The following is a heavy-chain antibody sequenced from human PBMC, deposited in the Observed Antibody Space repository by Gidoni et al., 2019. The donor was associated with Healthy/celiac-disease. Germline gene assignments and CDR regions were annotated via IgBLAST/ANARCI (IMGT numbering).Heavy chain of an antibody. Sequence: QVQLVQSGAEVTKPGASVKASCQASGYTFPSYDINWVRQDTGQGLVWMGWMTPNSGNTGYAQKFQGRVTMTRNTSISTAYRELSSLRSEDTAVYYCARGPYDFWSGYYDYWGQGTLVTVSS. CDR2: MTPNSGNT. CDR1: GYTFPSYD. J-gene: IGHJ4*02. CDR3: ARGPYDFWSGYYDY. D-gene: IGHD3-3*01. V-gene: IGHV1-8*01.